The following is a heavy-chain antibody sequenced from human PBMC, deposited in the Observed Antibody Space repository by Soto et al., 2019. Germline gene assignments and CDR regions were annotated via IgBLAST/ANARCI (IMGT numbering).Heavy chain of an antibody. CDR1: GFIFSSYS. CDR2: ISGSGESA. V-gene: IGHV3-23*01. J-gene: IGHJ1*01. Sequence: GGSLRLSCAASGFIFSSYSISWVRQAPGKGLEWVSVISGSGESAYYADSVKGRFNIFRDNSKNMVHLQMKSLRADDTAVYYCVKDHPSLITTRIDEYFQHWGQGTLVTVSS. D-gene: IGHD4-4*01. CDR3: VKDHPSLITTRIDEYFQH.